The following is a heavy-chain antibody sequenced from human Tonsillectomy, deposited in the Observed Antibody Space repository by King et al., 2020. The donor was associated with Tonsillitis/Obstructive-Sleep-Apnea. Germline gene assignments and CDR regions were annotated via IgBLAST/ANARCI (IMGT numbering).Heavy chain of an antibody. CDR1: GGTFSSYA. D-gene: IGHD3-3*01. J-gene: IGHJ4*02. Sequence: QLVQSGAEVKKPGSSVKVSCKASGGTFSSYAISWVRQAPGQGLEWMGGIIPIFVTANYAQKFQGRVTITADESTSTAYMELSSLRSEDTAVYYCARAQQTVYDFWSGYYKASFDYWGQGTLVTVSS. V-gene: IGHV1-69*01. CDR2: IIPIFVTA. CDR3: ARAQQTVYDFWSGYYKASFDY.